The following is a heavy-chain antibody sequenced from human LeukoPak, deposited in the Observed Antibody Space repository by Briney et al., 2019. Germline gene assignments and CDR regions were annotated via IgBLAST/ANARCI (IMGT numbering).Heavy chain of an antibody. D-gene: IGHD2-2*01. CDR2: ISSSSSYI. CDR1: GFTFSSYS. Sequence: GGSLRLSCAASGFTFSSYSMNWVRQAPGKGLEWVSSISSSSSYIYYADSVKGRFTISRGNAKNSLYLQMNSLRAEDTAVYYCARLIRSPYCGSTSCYPLYYYGMDVWGQGTTVTVSS. CDR3: ARLIRSPYCGSTSCYPLYYYGMDV. J-gene: IGHJ6*02. V-gene: IGHV3-21*01.